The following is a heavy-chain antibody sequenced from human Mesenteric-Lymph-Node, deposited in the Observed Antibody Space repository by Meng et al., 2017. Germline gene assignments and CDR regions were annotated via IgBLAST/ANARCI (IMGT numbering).Heavy chain of an antibody. V-gene: IGHV1-3*01. D-gene: IGHD3-22*01. Sequence: ASVKVSCKASGYTFTSYAMHWVRQAPGQRLEWMGWINAGNGNTKYSQKFQGRVTITRDTSASTAYMELSSLRSEDTAVYYCASGESYYDSSGYYSHWFDPWGQGTLVTV. CDR2: INAGNGNT. CDR1: GYTFTSYA. J-gene: IGHJ5*02. CDR3: ASGESYYDSSGYYSHWFDP.